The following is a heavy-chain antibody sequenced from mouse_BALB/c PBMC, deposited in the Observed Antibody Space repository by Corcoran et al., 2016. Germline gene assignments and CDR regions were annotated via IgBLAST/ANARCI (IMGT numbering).Heavy chain of an antibody. CDR3: ARRAVYDGYSWFAY. D-gene: IGHD2-3*01. J-gene: IGHJ3*01. CDR1: GFSLSTSGMG. Sequence: QVTLKESGTGILQPSQTLSLTCSFSGFSLSTSGMGVSWIRQPSGKGLEWLAHIYWDDDKRYNPSLKSRLTISKDTSSNQVFLKITSVDTADTATYYCARRAVYDGYSWFAYWGQGTLVTVSA. V-gene: IGHV8-12*01. CDR2: IYWDDDK.